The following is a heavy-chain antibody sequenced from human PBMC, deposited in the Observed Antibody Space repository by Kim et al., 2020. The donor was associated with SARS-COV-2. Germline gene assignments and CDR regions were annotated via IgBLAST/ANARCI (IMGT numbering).Heavy chain of an antibody. D-gene: IGHD2-8*02. CDR3: ARGGGVRWSNYGMDV. V-gene: IGHV3-30*03. Sequence: DSRKGRLTSSRDNPKNTLYLQMNSLGAEDTAVYYCARGGGVRWSNYGMDVWGQGTTVTVSS. J-gene: IGHJ6*02.